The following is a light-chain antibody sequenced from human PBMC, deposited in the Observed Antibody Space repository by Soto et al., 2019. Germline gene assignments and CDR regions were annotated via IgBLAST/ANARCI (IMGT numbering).Light chain of an antibody. Sequence: DIVMTQSPDSLAVALGERATINCKSSQSVLYSPNNKNYLSWYQQKAGQSPRLLIYWASARESGVPARFSGSGSGTDFTLTIDSLQAEDVAVYYCQQHYSPHWTFGQGTKVEV. CDR3: QQHYSPHWT. V-gene: IGKV4-1*01. CDR2: WAS. J-gene: IGKJ1*01. CDR1: QSVLYSPNNKNY.